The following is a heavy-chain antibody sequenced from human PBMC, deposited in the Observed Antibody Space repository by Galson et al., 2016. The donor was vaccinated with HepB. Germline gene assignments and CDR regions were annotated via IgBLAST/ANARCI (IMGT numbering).Heavy chain of an antibody. CDR3: ARRGGFGDFLNAFDI. J-gene: IGHJ3*02. V-gene: IGHV5-51*01. CDR1: GYNFTSYW. Sequence: QSGAEVKKPGESLEISCKVSGYNFTSYWIGWVRQMPGKGLEWMGIIYPGDSDTRYSQSFQGQVTISADKSISTAYLQWSSLKASDTAMYYCARRGGFGDFLNAFDIWGQGTIVTVSS. CDR2: IYPGDSDT. D-gene: IGHD4-17*01.